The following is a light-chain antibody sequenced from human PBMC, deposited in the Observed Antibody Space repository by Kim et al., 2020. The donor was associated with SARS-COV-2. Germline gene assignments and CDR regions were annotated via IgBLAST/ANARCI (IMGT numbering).Light chain of an antibody. CDR2: SNG. Sequence: QTVAVSCIESSSNIGAGYDVHWYQHLPTTAPKLLIYSNGNRPSGVPDRFSGSKSGTSASLAITGLQAEDEADYYCQSYDSSLSGYVFGSGTKVTAL. CDR1: SSNIGAGYD. V-gene: IGLV1-40*01. CDR3: QSYDSSLSGYV. J-gene: IGLJ1*01.